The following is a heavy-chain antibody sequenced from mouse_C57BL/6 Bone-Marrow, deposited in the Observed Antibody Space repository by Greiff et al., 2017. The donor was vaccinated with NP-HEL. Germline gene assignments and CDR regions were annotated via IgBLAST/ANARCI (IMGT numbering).Heavy chain of an antibody. V-gene: IGHV5-17*01. D-gene: IGHD2-1*01. CDR1: GFTFSDYG. Sequence: DVHLVESGGGLVKPGGSLKLSCAASGFTFSDYGMHWVRQAPEKGLEWVAYISSGSSTIYYADTVKGRFTISRDNAKNTLFLQMTSLRSEDTAMYYCARPNDYGNYDYWGQGTTLTVSS. CDR3: ARPNDYGNYDY. CDR2: ISSGSSTI. J-gene: IGHJ2*01.